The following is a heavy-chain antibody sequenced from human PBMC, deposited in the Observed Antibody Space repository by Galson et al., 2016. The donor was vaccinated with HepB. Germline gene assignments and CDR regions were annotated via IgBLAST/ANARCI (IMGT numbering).Heavy chain of an antibody. J-gene: IGHJ4*02. V-gene: IGHV3-48*02. CDR1: GFHLNRYS. CDR2: ITSHSSLI. CDR3: ASVVYGSGSYYRFYDY. Sequence: LRLSCAVFGFHLNRYSMNWVRQAPGQGQEWISYITSHSSLIFYADYVKGRFTISRDNARNSLYLQMNILRDEDTAVYYCASVVYGSGSYYRFYDYWGQGTLVTVSS. D-gene: IGHD3-10*01.